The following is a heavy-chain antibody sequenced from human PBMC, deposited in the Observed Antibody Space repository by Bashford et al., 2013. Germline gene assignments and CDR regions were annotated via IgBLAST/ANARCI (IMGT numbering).Heavy chain of an antibody. CDR3: ARHESGIAVAGYPRY. CDR2: IYPGDSDT. Sequence: GESLKISCKGSGYTFTTYWIGWVRQLPGKGLEWMGLIYPGDSDTRYSPPFQGQVTISADKSISTAYLQWSSLKASDTAMYYCARHESGIAVAGYPRYWGQGTLVTVSS. D-gene: IGHD6-19*01. V-gene: IGHV5-51*01. CDR1: GYTFTTYW. J-gene: IGHJ4*02.